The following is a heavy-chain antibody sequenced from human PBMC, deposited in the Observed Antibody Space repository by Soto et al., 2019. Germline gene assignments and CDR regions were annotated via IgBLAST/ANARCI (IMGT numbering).Heavy chain of an antibody. D-gene: IGHD3-3*01. CDR3: ARRAVLRFFELPSYGMDV. CDR1: GYTFTSSG. Sequence: ASVKVSCKASGYTFTSSGISWVRQAPGQGLEWMGWISAYNGNTNYAQKLQGRVTMTTDTSTSTAYMELRSQRSDDTAVYYCARRAVLRFFELPSYGMDVWGQGTTVTVSS. CDR2: ISAYNGNT. V-gene: IGHV1-18*04. J-gene: IGHJ6*02.